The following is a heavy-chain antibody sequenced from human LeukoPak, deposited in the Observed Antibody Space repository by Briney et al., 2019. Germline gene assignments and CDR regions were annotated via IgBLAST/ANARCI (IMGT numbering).Heavy chain of an antibody. Sequence: PGGSLRLSCAASGFTFDDYGMSWVRQAPGKVLEWVSIIYSGGSTFYADSVKGRFTISRDNSKNTLYLQMNSLRAEDTAVYYCARGGSYLSAFDIWGQGTMVTVSS. D-gene: IGHD1-26*01. CDR1: GFTFDDYG. CDR2: IYSGGST. CDR3: ARGGSYLSAFDI. J-gene: IGHJ3*02. V-gene: IGHV3-53*01.